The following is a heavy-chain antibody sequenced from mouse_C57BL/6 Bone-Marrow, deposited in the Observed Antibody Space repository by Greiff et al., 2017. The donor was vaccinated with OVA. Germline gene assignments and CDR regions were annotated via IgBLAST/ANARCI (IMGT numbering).Heavy chain of an antibody. Sequence: QVTLKVSGPGILQSSQTLSLTCSFSGFSLSTSGMGVSWTRQPSGKGLEWLAHIYWDDDKRYNPSLKSRLTISKDTSRNQVFLKITSVDTADTAIYYCARSQNLLLRGYFDYWGQGTTLTVSS. V-gene: IGHV8-12*01. CDR2: IYWDDDK. J-gene: IGHJ2*01. CDR1: GFSLSTSGMG. D-gene: IGHD1-1*01. CDR3: ARSQNLLLRGYFDY.